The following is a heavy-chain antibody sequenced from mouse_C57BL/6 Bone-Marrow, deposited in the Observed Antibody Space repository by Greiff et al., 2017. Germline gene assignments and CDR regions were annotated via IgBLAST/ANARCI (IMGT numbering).Heavy chain of an antibody. CDR1: GYTFTSYW. CDR2: IYPGSGST. Sequence: QVHVQQPGAELVKPGASVKMSCKASGYTFTSYWITWVKQRPGQGLEWIGDIYPGSGSTNYNEKFKSKATLTVDTSSSTAYMQLSSLTSEDSAVYYCARASNPSFDYWGQGTTLTVSA. V-gene: IGHV1-55*01. J-gene: IGHJ2*01. CDR3: ARASNPSFDY. D-gene: IGHD2-5*01.